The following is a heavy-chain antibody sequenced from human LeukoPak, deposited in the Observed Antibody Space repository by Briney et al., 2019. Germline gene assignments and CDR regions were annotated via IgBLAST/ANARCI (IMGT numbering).Heavy chain of an antibody. J-gene: IGHJ5*02. D-gene: IGHD3-22*01. CDR3: ARDSSGYYHWFDP. CDR2: IYYSGTT. V-gene: IGHV4-59*01. Sequence: SGTLSLTCIVSGGSISSYYWSWIRQPPGKGLEWIGYIYYSGTTNYNPSLKSRVTLSVDTSKNQFSLKLTSVTAADTAVYYCARDSSGYYHWFDPWGQGTLVTVSS. CDR1: GGSISSYY.